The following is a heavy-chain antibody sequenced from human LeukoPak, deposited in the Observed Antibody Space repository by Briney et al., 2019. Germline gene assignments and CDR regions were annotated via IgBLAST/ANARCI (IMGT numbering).Heavy chain of an antibody. D-gene: IGHD5-18*01. J-gene: IGHJ4*02. CDR3: ATDNYGKDY. CDR2: INPDSGGT. V-gene: IGHV1-2*06. Sequence: GASVKVSCKXSGYTFTGYYVYWVRQAPGQGLEWMGRINPDSGGTNYAQKFQGRVTMTRDTSISTAYMELSRLRSDDTAVYYCATDNYGKDYWGQGTLVTVSS. CDR1: GYTFTGYY.